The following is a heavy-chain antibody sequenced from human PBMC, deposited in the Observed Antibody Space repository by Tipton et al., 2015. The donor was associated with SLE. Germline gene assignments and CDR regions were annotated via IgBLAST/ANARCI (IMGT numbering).Heavy chain of an antibody. CDR1: GASVSSHY. Sequence: TLSLTCTVSGASVSSHYWNWIRQTPGKGLEWIGSIHYSGSTSYNSSLESRVTISIDTSKSQFSLKLSSVTASDMAEYYCAGTSSSGWYVIDYWGQGTLVTVSS. CDR2: IHYSGST. D-gene: IGHD6-19*01. CDR3: AGTSSSGWYVIDY. J-gene: IGHJ4*02. V-gene: IGHV4-59*05.